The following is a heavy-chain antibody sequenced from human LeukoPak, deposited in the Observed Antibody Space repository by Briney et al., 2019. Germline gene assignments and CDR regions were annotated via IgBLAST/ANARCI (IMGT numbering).Heavy chain of an antibody. CDR2: IYPGDSDT. CDR1: GYIFTSYW. CDR3: ARLLGRYSSGWDAFDI. Sequence: GESLKISCKESGYIFTSYWIGWVRQMPGKGLEWMGIIYPGDSDTRYSPSFQGQVTISADKSISTAYLQWSSLKASDTAMYYCARLLGRYSSGWDAFDIWGQGTMVTVSS. V-gene: IGHV5-51*01. J-gene: IGHJ3*02. D-gene: IGHD6-19*01.